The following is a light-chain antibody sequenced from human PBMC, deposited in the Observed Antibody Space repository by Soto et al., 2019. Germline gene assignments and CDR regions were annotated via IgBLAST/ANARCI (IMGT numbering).Light chain of an antibody. J-gene: IGLJ1*01. CDR1: GSNIGSNA. CDR2: TNS. V-gene: IGLV1-44*01. CDR3: AAWDDSLSGYV. Sequence: QSALTQPPSASGTPGQRVTISCSGSGSNIGSNAVNWYQQLPGTAPKLLIYTNSQRPSGVPDRFSGSKSGTSGSLAISGLQSEDEADYYCAAWDDSLSGYVFGTGTKVTVL.